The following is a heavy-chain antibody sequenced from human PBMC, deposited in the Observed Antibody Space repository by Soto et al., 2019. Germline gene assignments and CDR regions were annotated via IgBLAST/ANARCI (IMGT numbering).Heavy chain of an antibody. Sequence: HPGGSLRLSCAASGFTFSSYAMSWVRQAPGKGLEWVSAISGSGGSTYYADSVKGRFTISRDNSKNTLYLQMNSLRAEDTAVYYCAKTLGGSSPIRYYYGMDVWGQGTTVTVSS. J-gene: IGHJ6*02. CDR1: GFTFSSYA. CDR2: ISGSGGST. CDR3: AKTLGGSSPIRYYYGMDV. D-gene: IGHD6-13*01. V-gene: IGHV3-23*01.